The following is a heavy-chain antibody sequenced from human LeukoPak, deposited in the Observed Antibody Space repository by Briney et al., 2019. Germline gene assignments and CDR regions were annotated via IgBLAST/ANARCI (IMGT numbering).Heavy chain of an antibody. CDR2: INLNSGGT. V-gene: IGHV1-2*04. CDR1: GFTFTGYY. J-gene: IGHJ5*02. Sequence: ASVKVSCKASGFTFTGYYIHWVRRAPGQGLEWMGWINLNSGGTNYAQKFRGWVTMTRDTSITTAYMEVSRLRSDDTAVYYCARDKVTTDTPYLDSWGQGTLVTVSS. CDR3: ARDKVTTDTPYLDS. D-gene: IGHD4-11*01.